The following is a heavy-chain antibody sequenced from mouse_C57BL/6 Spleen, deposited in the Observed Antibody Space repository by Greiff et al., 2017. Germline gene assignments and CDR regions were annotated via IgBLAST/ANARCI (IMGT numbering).Heavy chain of an antibody. CDR2: IHPNSGST. J-gene: IGHJ4*01. V-gene: IGHV1-64*01. CDR3: ARWGYGSGYAMDY. D-gene: IGHD1-1*01. CDR1: GYTFTSYW. Sequence: QVQLQQPGAELVKPGASVKLSCKASGYTFTSYWMHWVKQRPGQGLEWIGMIHPNSGSTNYNEKFKSKATLTVDKSSSTAYLQLSSLTSEDSAVYYCARWGYGSGYAMDYWGQGTSVTVSS.